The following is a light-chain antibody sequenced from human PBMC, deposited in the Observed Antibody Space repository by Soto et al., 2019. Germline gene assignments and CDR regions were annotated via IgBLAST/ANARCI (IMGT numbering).Light chain of an antibody. J-gene: IGLJ3*02. CDR1: GSNIGENA. Sequence: QLVLTQPPAAYGTPGQTVTISCSGSGSNIGENAVNWYQHLPGTAPQLLIYSNALRPSGVPHRFSGSKSGTAGSLAISGLQSEDEAHYYCAAWDDSLKAMLFGGGTKLTVL. V-gene: IGLV1-44*01. CDR2: SNA. CDR3: AAWDDSLKAML.